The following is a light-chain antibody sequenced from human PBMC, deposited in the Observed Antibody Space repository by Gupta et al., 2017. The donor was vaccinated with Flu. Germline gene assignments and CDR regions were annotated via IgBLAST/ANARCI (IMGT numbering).Light chain of an antibody. Sequence: IDCRSSLGLGYRDGNTDLHWFQQRPVQSPTRLIYQFAYSDSGVPDSCSGSGSGTDFILHISRVEPEDVGVYYCMQDAHCPWLFGQGTKVEIK. CDR3: MQDAHCPWL. J-gene: IGKJ1*01. CDR2: QFA. CDR1: LGLGYRDGNTD. V-gene: IGKV2-30*01.